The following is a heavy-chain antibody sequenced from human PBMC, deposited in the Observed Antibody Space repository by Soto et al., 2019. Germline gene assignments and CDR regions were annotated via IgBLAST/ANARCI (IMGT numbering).Heavy chain of an antibody. J-gene: IGHJ4*02. CDR2: VYYTGST. D-gene: IGHD6-19*01. CDR1: GGSISGSY. CDR3: VRSVAVPGAHIDY. Sequence: SETLSLTCSVSGGSISGSYWSWIRQSPGKGLEWLGYVYYTGSTNYSPSLRSRVSISVDTSKNEFSLRLSSVTAADTAVYFCVRSVAVPGAHIDYWGQGTQVTVSS. V-gene: IGHV4-59*01.